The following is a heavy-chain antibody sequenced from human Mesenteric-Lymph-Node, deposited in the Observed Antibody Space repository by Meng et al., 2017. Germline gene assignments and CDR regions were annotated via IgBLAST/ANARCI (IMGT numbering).Heavy chain of an antibody. V-gene: IGHV4-61*02. CDR3: ARDAYGDWYFDL. CDR1: GGSISSGSYY. J-gene: IGHJ2*01. Sequence: LRLSCTVSGGSISSGSYYWSWIRQPAGKGLEWIGRIYTSGSTNYNPSLKSRVTISVDTSKNQFSLKLSSVTAADTAVYYCARDAYGDWYFDLWGRGTLVTVSS. D-gene: IGHD4-17*01. CDR2: IYTSGST.